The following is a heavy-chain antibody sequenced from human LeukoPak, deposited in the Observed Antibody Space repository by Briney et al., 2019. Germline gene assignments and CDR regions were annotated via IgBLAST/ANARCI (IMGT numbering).Heavy chain of an antibody. CDR1: GGSISSSSYY. D-gene: IGHD3-22*01. J-gene: IGHJ5*02. Sequence: LETLSLTCTVSGGSISSSSYYWGWIRQPPGKGLEWIGSIYYSGSTYYNPSLKSRVTISVDTSKNQFSLKLSSVTAADTAVYYCAREVRHSPMIVVVNWFDPWGQGTLVTVSS. CDR3: AREVRHSPMIVVVNWFDP. CDR2: IYYSGST. V-gene: IGHV4-39*07.